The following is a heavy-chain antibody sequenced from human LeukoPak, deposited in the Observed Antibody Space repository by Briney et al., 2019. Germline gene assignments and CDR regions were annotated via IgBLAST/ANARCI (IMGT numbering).Heavy chain of an antibody. Sequence: ASVKVSCKASGYTFTSYGISWVRQAPGQGLEWMGWISAYNGNTNYAQKLQGRVTMTTDTSTSTAYMELRSLRSDDTAVYYCARDLYYYGSGKEDWFDPWGQGTLVTVSS. V-gene: IGHV1-18*01. CDR2: ISAYNGNT. CDR3: ARDLYYYGSGKEDWFDP. D-gene: IGHD3-10*01. CDR1: GYTFTSYG. J-gene: IGHJ5*02.